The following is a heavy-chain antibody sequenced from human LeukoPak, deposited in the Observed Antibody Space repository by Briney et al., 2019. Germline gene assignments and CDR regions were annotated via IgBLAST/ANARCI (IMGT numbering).Heavy chain of an antibody. D-gene: IGHD2-21*01. V-gene: IGHV3-23*01. Sequence: PGGSLRLSCAASGFTFSSYAMSWVRQAPGKGLEWVSDISAGVGSTNYADSVKGRSTISRDKSKNTLYLQMNSLRVEDTAVYHCAKVRGDIVVVIHTPTTTIWTSEYMDVWGKGTTGTVSS. J-gene: IGHJ6*03. CDR2: ISAGVGST. CDR3: AKVRGDIVVVIHTPTTTIWTSEYMDV. CDR1: GFTFSSYA.